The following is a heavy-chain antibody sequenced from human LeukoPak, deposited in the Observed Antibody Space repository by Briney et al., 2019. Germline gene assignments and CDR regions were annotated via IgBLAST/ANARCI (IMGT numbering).Heavy chain of an antibody. CDR2: IYYSGST. CDR3: ARRGIYCSGVSCSGWFDP. Sequence: PSETLSLTCTVSGGSINSSNYYWGWIRQPPGKGLEWIGSIYYSGSTYYNPSLKSRVTISVDTSKNQFSLKLSSVTAADTAVYYCARRGIYCSGVSCSGWFDPWGQGTLVTVSS. D-gene: IGHD2-15*01. V-gene: IGHV4-39*07. CDR1: GGSINSSNYY. J-gene: IGHJ5*02.